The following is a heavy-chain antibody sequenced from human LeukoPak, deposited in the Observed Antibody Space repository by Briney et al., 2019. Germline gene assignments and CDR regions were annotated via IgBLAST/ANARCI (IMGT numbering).Heavy chain of an antibody. CDR2: ISGSGGST. V-gene: IGHV3-23*01. Sequence: PGGSLRLSCAASGFTFSSYARSWVRQAPGKGLEWVSAISGSGGSTYYADSVKGRFTISRDNSKNTLYLQMNSLRAEDTAVYYCAKDPYSSSWYPYYFDYWGQGTLVTVSS. CDR1: GFTFSSYA. D-gene: IGHD6-13*01. J-gene: IGHJ4*02. CDR3: AKDPYSSSWYPYYFDY.